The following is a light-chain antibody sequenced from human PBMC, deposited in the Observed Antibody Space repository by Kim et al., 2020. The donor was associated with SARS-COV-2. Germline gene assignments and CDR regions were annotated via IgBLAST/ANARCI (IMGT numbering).Light chain of an antibody. CDR1: SLRRYY. CDR2: GKN. CDR3: NSRDSSGNHYV. Sequence: SSELTQDPAVSVALGQTVRITCQGDSLRRYYASWYQQKPGQAPVLVIYGKNNRPSGIPDRFSVSSSGNTASLTITGAQAEDEAYDYCNSRDSSGNHYVFG. V-gene: IGLV3-19*01. J-gene: IGLJ1*01.